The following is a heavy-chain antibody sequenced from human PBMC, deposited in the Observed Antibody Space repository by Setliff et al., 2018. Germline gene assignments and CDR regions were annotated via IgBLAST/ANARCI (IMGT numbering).Heavy chain of an antibody. D-gene: IGHD2-15*01. J-gene: IGHJ3*02. CDR3: ARDRRNIVVAVVNAAFDI. V-gene: IGHV1-46*01. CDR2: INPSGGLT. CDR1: GYTLTNYY. Sequence: ASVKVSCKASGYTLTNYYMHWVRQAPGQGLEWMGIINPSGGLTRYAQKFQGRVTMTRDTSTSTVYMEVSSLRSDDTAVYYCARDRRNIVVAVVNAAFDIWGQGTMVTVSS.